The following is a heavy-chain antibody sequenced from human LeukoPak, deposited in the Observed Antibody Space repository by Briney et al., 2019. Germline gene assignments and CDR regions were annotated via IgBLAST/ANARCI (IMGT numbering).Heavy chain of an antibody. V-gene: IGHV3-23*01. CDR3: AKQEVTTTDNWFDP. CDR2: ISGSGGST. D-gene: IGHD4-17*01. J-gene: IGHJ5*02. Sequence: GGSLRLSCAASGFTFSNYAMSWVRQAPGKGLEWVSGISGSGGSTYYADSAKGRFTISRDNSKNTLYLQMNSLRAEDTAVYYCAKQEVTTTDNWFDPWGQGTLVTVSS. CDR1: GFTFSNYA.